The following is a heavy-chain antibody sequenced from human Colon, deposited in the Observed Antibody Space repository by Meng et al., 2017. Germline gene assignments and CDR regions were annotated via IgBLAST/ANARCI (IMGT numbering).Heavy chain of an antibody. Sequence: QVELAQSGPEVKKPGASVIVSCKASGYIFTSYAMHWVRQAPGQKLEWMGWINTGNGNTRYSEKFQDRVSITRDTSATTVYMELSGLRSEDTAVYYCAKDITLFGAATGGFDDWGQGTLVTVSS. CDR1: GYIFTSYA. V-gene: IGHV1-3*04. CDR3: AKDITLFGAATGGFDD. CDR2: INTGNGNT. D-gene: IGHD3-3*01. J-gene: IGHJ4*02.